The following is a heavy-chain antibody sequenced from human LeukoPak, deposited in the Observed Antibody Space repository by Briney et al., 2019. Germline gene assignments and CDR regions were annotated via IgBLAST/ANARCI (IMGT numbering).Heavy chain of an antibody. D-gene: IGHD6-13*01. CDR3: AREGSSWYRYNWFDP. Sequence: PGGSLRLSCAASGFTFSSYSMNWVRQAPRKGLEWVSSISSSSSYIYYADSVKGRFTISRDNAKNSLYLQMNSLRAEDTAVYYCAREGSSWYRYNWFDPWGQGTLVTVSS. CDR2: ISSSSSYI. V-gene: IGHV3-21*01. CDR1: GFTFSSYS. J-gene: IGHJ5*02.